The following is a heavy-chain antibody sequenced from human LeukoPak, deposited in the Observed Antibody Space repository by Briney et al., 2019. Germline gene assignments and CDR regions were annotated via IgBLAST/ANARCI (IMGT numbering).Heavy chain of an antibody. CDR2: INPSGGST. V-gene: IGHV1-46*01. CDR3: VRGYDRRVYDSRGYANWFDP. J-gene: IGHJ5*02. Sequence: ASVKVSCKASGYTFTNYYMHWVRQAPGQGLEWMGIINPSGGSTSYAQRFQGRVTMTRDTSTSTVYMELSSLRSEDTAVYYCVRGYDRRVYDSRGYANWFDPWGQGTLVTVSS. D-gene: IGHD3-22*01. CDR1: GYTFTNYY.